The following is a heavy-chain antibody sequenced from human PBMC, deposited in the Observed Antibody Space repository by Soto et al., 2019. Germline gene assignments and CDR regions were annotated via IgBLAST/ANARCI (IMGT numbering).Heavy chain of an antibody. J-gene: IGHJ6*03. CDR1: VDSVSSNSAA. CDR2: TYYRSRWYN. CDR3: AGTTSHQWYYMDV. V-gene: IGHV6-1*01. D-gene: IGHD1-7*01. Sequence: PSQTLSLTFAISVDSVSSNSAAWNWIRLSPSRGLEWLARTYYRSRWYNDYAVSVRSRITVNPDTSKNQFSLQLTSVTPEDTAVYYCAGTTSHQWYYMDVWGKGTTVTVSS.